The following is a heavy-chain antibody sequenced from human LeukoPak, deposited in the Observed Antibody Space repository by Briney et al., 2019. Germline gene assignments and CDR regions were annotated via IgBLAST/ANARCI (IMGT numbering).Heavy chain of an antibody. CDR1: RFTFSSYA. Sequence: RAGGSLRLSCAASRFTFSSYAMSWVRQAPGKGLEWVSAISGSGGSTYYADSVKGRFTISRDNSKNTLYLQMNSLRAEDTAVYYCAKDSGLWFGSPTSYWGQGTLVTVSS. V-gene: IGHV3-23*01. CDR3: AKDSGLWFGSPTSY. J-gene: IGHJ4*02. D-gene: IGHD3-10*01. CDR2: ISGSGGST.